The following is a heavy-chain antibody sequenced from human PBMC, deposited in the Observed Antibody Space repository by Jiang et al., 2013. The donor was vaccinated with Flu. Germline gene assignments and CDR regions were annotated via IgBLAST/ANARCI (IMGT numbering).Heavy chain of an antibody. CDR2: ISGSSSGSTI. CDR3: ARGRVAGPAEIDY. J-gene: IGHJ4*02. CDR1: GFTFSSYS. Sequence: VQLLESGGGLVQPGGSLRLSCAASGFTFSSYSMNWVRQAPGKGLEWVSYISGSSSGSTIYYADSVKGRFTISRDNAKNSQYLQMNSLRAEDTALYYCARGRVAGPAEIDYWGQGTLVTVSS. V-gene: IGHV3-48*01. D-gene: IGHD6-19*01.